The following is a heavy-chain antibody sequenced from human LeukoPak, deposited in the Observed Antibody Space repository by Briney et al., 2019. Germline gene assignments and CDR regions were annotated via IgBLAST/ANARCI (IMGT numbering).Heavy chain of an antibody. CDR2: INPNSGGT. CDR1: GYTFTGYY. V-gene: IGHV1-2*06. D-gene: IGHD6-13*01. CDR3: PRVPYSSSWYGLDP. J-gene: IGHJ5*02. Sequence: ASVKVSCKASGYTFTGYYMHWVRQAPGQGLEWMGRINPNSGGTNYAQKFQGRVTMTRDTSISTAYMELSRLRSDDTAVYYCPRVPYSSSWYGLDPWGQGTLVTVSS.